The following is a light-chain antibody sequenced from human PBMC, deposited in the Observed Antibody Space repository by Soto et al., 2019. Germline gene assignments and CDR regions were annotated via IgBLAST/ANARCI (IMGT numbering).Light chain of an antibody. Sequence: QSVLTQPPSVSGAPGQRVTISCTGSSSNIGAGYDVHWYQQLPGTAPKLLIYGNSNRPSGVPDRFSGSKSGTSASLASTGLQAEDEADYYCQSYDSSLSGPVFGGGTKHTVL. V-gene: IGLV1-40*01. CDR1: SSNIGAGYD. CDR3: QSYDSSLSGPV. CDR2: GNS. J-gene: IGLJ2*01.